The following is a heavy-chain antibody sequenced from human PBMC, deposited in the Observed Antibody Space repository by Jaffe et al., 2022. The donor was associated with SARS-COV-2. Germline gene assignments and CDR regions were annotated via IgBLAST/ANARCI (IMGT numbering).Heavy chain of an antibody. CDR3: ARVNDREAVAGPSPYYYYGMDV. CDR1: GGSISSYY. Sequence: QVQLQESGPGLVKPSETLSLTCTVSGGSISSYYWSWIRQPAGKGLEWIGRIYTSGSTNYNPSLKSRVTMSVDTSKNQFSLKLSSVTAADTAVYYCARVNDREAVAGPSPYYYYGMDVWGQGTTVTVSS. J-gene: IGHJ6*02. V-gene: IGHV4-4*07. CDR2: IYTSGST. D-gene: IGHD6-19*01.